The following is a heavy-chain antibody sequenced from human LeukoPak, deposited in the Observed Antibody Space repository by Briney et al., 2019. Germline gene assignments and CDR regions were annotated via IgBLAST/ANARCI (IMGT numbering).Heavy chain of an antibody. CDR1: GGSFSGYY. Sequence: SETLSLTCAVYGGSFSGYYWSWIRQPPGKGLEWIGEINHSGSTNYNPPLKSRVTISVDTSKNQFSLKLSSVTAADTAVYYCARLDRYYGSGSYNPQNWFDPWGQGTLVTVSS. V-gene: IGHV4-34*01. CDR2: INHSGST. D-gene: IGHD3-10*01. J-gene: IGHJ5*02. CDR3: ARLDRYYGSGSYNPQNWFDP.